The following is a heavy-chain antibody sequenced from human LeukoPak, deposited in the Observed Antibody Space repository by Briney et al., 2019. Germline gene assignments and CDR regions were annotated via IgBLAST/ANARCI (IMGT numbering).Heavy chain of an antibody. CDR2: ISHDGGNN. Sequence: PGRSLRLSCAASGFTFSSYGMHWVRQAPGKGLEWVAVISHDGGNNYYADSVKGRFTISRDNSKNTLYLQMNSLRAEDTAVYYCARARRVGVAAAAIDYWGQGTLVTVSS. CDR3: ARARRVGVAAAAIDY. J-gene: IGHJ4*02. D-gene: IGHD6-13*01. V-gene: IGHV3-30*03. CDR1: GFTFSSYG.